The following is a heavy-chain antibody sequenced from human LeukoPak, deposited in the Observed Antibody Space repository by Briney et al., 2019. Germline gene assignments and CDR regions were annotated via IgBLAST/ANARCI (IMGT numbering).Heavy chain of an antibody. CDR2: IRYDGNKK. CDR3: SPAIIGY. J-gene: IGHJ4*02. D-gene: IGHD2-21*02. Sequence: GGSLRLSCAASGFIFSSYGMHWVRQAPGKGLEWVAFIRYDGNKKYYADSVKGRFTISRDNSKNTLYLQMNSLRAEDTAVYYSSPAIIGYWGQGTLVTVSS. CDR1: GFIFSSYG. V-gene: IGHV3-30*02.